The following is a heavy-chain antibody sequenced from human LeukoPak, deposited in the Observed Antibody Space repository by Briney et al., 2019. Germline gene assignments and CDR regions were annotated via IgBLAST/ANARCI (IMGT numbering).Heavy chain of an antibody. Sequence: SGTLSLTCSVSGGSISSSNWWSWVRQPPGKGLEWIGSIYYSGSTYYNPSLKSRVTISVDTSKNQFSLKLSSVTAADTAVYYCASSSARDAFDIWGQGTMVTVSS. V-gene: IGHV4-4*02. CDR2: IYYSGST. CDR1: GGSISSSNW. J-gene: IGHJ3*02. D-gene: IGHD2-2*01. CDR3: ASSSARDAFDI.